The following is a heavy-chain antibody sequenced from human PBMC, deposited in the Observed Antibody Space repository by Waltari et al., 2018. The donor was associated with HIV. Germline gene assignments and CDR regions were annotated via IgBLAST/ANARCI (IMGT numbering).Heavy chain of an antibody. J-gene: IGHJ6*02. CDR1: GFSLSNARMG. D-gene: IGHD3-3*01. V-gene: IGHV2-26*01. CDR2: IFSNDEK. CDR3: ARIRQDQPEWLLYVYYYYGMDV. Sequence: QVTLKESGPVLVKPTETLTLTCTVSGFSLSNARMGVSWIRQPPGKALEWLAHIFSNDEKAYSTSLKSRLTISKDTSKSQVVLTMTNMDPVDTATYYCARIRQDQPEWLLYVYYYYGMDVWGQGTTVTVSS.